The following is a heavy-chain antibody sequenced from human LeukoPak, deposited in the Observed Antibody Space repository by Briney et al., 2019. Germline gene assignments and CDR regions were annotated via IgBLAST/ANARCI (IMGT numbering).Heavy chain of an antibody. Sequence: GGSLRLSCAASGFTFSSYSMNWVRQAPGKGLEWVSYISSSSSTIYYADSVKGRFTISRDNAKNSLYLQMNSLRAEDTAVYYCARDVPYSSSWYRGTLGYWGQGTLVTVSS. CDR3: ARDVPYSSSWYRGTLGY. CDR1: GFTFSSYS. J-gene: IGHJ4*02. CDR2: ISSSSSTI. D-gene: IGHD6-13*01. V-gene: IGHV3-48*04.